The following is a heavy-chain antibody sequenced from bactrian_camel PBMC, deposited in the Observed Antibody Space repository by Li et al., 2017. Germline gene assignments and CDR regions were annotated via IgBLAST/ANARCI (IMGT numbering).Heavy chain of an antibody. V-gene: IGHV3S1*01. J-gene: IGHJ4*01. Sequence: HVQLVESGGGSVQAGGSLRLSCAASGYTYNRNCMAWFRQAPGKEREGVARIATGSGNTYYADSVKGRFTISQDNAKNTVYLQMNSLKPEDTAMYYCAARGPYCHTKLSVADLTYWGQGTQVTVS. CDR1: GYTYNRNC. CDR2: IATGSGNT. CDR3: AARGPYCHTKLSVADLTY. D-gene: IGHD6*01.